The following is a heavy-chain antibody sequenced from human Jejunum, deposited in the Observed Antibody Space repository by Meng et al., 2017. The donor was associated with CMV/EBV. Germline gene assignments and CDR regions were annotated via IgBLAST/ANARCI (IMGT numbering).Heavy chain of an antibody. CDR3: AKSTSRGPHGMDV. J-gene: IGHJ6*02. D-gene: IGHD2-2*01. Sequence: SGFTFNSHTMTWVRQAPGRGLEWVSIISGGGGTTYYADSVKGRFTISRDNSKNTPYLQMNSLRADDTAIYYCAKSTSRGPHGMDVWGQGTTVTVSS. CDR2: ISGGGGTT. CDR1: GFTFNSHT. V-gene: IGHV3-23*01.